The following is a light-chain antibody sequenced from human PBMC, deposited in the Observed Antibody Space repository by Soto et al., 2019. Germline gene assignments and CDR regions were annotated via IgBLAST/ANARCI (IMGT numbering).Light chain of an antibody. CDR2: GAS. CDR3: QQRNIWPPVT. Sequence: IGMTQSPATVSVSPGEDVTLSCRSSQSVPSRIAWYQQKPGQAPSLLIYGASTRATGVPDRFSGTGSGTEFTLTISRLEPEDFAVYYCQQRNIWPPVTFGQGTRLEIK. CDR1: QSVPSR. V-gene: IGKV3-15*01. J-gene: IGKJ5*01.